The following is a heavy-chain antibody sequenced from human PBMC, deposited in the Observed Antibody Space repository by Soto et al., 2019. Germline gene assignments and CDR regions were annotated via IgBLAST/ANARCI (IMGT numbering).Heavy chain of an antibody. V-gene: IGHV2-5*02. J-gene: IGHJ4*02. CDR1: GFSLTGSGVG. D-gene: IGHD3-3*01. CDR2: IYWDDDK. Sequence: QITLKESGPPLVKPTQTLTLTCTFSGFSLTGSGVGVGWIRQPPGKALEWLALIYWDDDKRYSPSLKSRLTIPTDTSKNQVALTVTNMDPVDTATYYCARFLWSDTSLYYFDYWGQGTLVTVSS. CDR3: ARFLWSDTSLYYFDY.